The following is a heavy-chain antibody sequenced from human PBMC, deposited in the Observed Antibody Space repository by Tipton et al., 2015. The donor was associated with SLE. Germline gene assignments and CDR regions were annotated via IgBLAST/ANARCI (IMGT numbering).Heavy chain of an antibody. CDR3: AREPRSGYHDY. Sequence: TLSLTCTVSGASISSYYWSWIRQPPGKGLVWIGYIYYSGSTIHNPSLKSRVTMSVDTSKNQFSLKLSSVTAADTAVYYCAREPRSGYHDYWGQGTLVIVSS. D-gene: IGHD3-3*01. J-gene: IGHJ4*02. V-gene: IGHV4-59*12. CDR2: IYYSGST. CDR1: GASISSYY.